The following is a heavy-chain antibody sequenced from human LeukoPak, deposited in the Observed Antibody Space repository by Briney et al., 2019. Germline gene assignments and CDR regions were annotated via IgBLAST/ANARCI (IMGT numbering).Heavy chain of an antibody. CDR1: GFTFSSYS. J-gene: IGHJ4*02. V-gene: IGHV3-23*01. Sequence: PGGSLRLSCAVSGFTFSSYSMSWIRQAPGKGLEWVSAIVGTGDNTYYADSVKGRFTISRGNYKNTLYLEMNSLRAEDTAVYYCAKYRSGIDDWGRGTQVTVSS. CDR2: IVGTGDNT. CDR3: AKYRSGIDD. D-gene: IGHD2-15*01.